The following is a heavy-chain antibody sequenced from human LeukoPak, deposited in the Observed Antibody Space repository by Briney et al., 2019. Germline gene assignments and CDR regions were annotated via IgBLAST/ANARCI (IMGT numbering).Heavy chain of an antibody. Sequence: GGSLRLSCAASGFTFSSYAMSWVRQAPGKGLEWVSYITSSSSAIYYADSVKGRFTISRDNARSSLYLQMNSLRDEDTAIYYCARSESSTSGRYYGMDVWGQGTTVTVSS. CDR1: GFTFSSYA. V-gene: IGHV3-48*02. CDR3: ARSESSTSGRYYGMDV. CDR2: ITSSSSAI. J-gene: IGHJ6*02. D-gene: IGHD2-2*01.